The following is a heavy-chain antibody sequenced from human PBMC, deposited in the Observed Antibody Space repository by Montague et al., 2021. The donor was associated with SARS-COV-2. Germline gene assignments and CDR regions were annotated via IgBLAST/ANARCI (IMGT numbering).Heavy chain of an antibody. D-gene: IGHD3-16*01. Sequence: SLRLSCATSGFTFSRNSMNWVRQAPGKGLEWGSTNSSDTLHTFYAESVKVRFTISSDNAKNELYLQMNSLRAEDMAVYYCARGGEIDVWAPFGHWGQGTLVTVSS. CDR1: GFTFSRNS. J-gene: IGHJ4*02. CDR2: NSSDTLHT. V-gene: IGHV3-21*01. CDR3: ARGGEIDVWAPFGH.